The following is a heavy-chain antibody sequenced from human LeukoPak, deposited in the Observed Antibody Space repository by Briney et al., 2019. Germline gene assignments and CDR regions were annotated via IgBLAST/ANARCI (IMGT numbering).Heavy chain of an antibody. Sequence: SETLSLTCTVSGGSISSYHWSWIRQPPGKGLEWIWYIYYSGTTNYNPSLKSRVTISLDTSNNQFSLKLTSVTAADTAVYYCARRRSWSDAFDIWGQGTMVTVSS. J-gene: IGHJ3*02. CDR3: ARRRSWSDAFDI. CDR2: IYYSGTT. CDR1: GGSISSYH. D-gene: IGHD6-13*01. V-gene: IGHV4-59*01.